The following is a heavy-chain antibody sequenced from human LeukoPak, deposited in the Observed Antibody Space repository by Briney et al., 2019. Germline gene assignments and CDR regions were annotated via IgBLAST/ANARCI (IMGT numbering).Heavy chain of an antibody. D-gene: IGHD5-18*01. Sequence: GGSLRLSCAPSGFTFSSYKMNWVRQAPGKGLEWVSYISSSGSTIYYADSVKGRFTISRDNAKNSLYLQMNSLRAEDTAVYYCARMMVGPRGYSYGSGNDYWGQGTLVTVSS. V-gene: IGHV3-48*03. CDR1: GFTFSSYK. CDR2: ISSSGSTI. CDR3: ARMMVGPRGYSYGSGNDY. J-gene: IGHJ4*02.